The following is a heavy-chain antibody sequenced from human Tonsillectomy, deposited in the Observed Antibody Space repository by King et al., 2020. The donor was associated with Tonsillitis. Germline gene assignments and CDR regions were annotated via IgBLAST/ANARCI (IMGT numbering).Heavy chain of an antibody. J-gene: IGHJ6*02. Sequence: VQLQESGPGLVKPSETLSLTCTVSGGSISSYSWSWIRQPPGKGLEWIGYIYYSGSTNYNPSLKSRVTISVDTSKNQFSLKLNSVTAADTAVYYCARHFNLEWLYLDVWGQGTTVTVSS. CDR3: ARHFNLEWLYLDV. CDR1: GGSISSYS. CDR2: IYYSGST. D-gene: IGHD3-3*01. V-gene: IGHV4-59*08.